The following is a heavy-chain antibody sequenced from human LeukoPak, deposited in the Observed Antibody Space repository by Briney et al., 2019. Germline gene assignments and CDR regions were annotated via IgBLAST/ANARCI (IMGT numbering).Heavy chain of an antibody. CDR2: IYNSGTT. V-gene: IGHV4-59*06. Sequence: ASETLSLTCTVSGGSISRYYWSWIRQHPGKGLEWIGYIYNSGTTYYNPSLESRVTISGDTSKNQFSLKLSSVTAADTAVYYCARTAGWSYGFDYWGQGTLVTVSS. CDR3: ARTAGWSYGFDY. CDR1: GGSISRYY. J-gene: IGHJ4*02. D-gene: IGHD3-16*01.